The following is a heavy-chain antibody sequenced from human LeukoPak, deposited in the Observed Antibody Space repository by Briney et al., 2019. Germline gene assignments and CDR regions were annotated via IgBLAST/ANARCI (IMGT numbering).Heavy chain of an antibody. CDR1: GDTFSSYA. J-gene: IGHJ4*02. V-gene: IGHV1-69*13. CDR2: INPIFGRP. CDR3: TSTYKNGRLLIYYFDF. D-gene: IGHD2-8*01. Sequence: SVKVSCKASGDTFSSYAISWVGQAPEQGLEWMGGINPIFGRPNYSHKFQGRVTITADESTSTAYMERSSLRSEDTAVYFCTSTYKNGRLLIYYFDFWGQGTLVTVSS.